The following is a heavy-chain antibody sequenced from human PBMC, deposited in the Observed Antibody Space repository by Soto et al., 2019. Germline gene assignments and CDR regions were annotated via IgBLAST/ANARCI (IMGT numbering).Heavy chain of an antibody. CDR2: INAGNGNT. CDR3: ARDQAIFGVVIMAAKDAGFDY. CDR1: GYTFTSYA. Sequence: QVQLVQSGAEVKKPGASVKFSCKASGYTFTSYAMHWVRQAPGQRLEWMGWINAGNGNTKYSQKFQGRVTITRDTSGSTAYMALSSLRSEDTAVYYCARDQAIFGVVIMAAKDAGFDYWGQGTLVTVSS. D-gene: IGHD3-3*01. V-gene: IGHV1-3*01. J-gene: IGHJ4*02.